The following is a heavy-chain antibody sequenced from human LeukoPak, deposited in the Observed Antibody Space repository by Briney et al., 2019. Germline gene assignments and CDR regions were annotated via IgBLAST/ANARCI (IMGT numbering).Heavy chain of an antibody. V-gene: IGHV3-23*01. CDR2: ISGNGGST. J-gene: IGHJ6*04. D-gene: IGHD5-12*01. Sequence: QTGGSLRLSCAASGFTLSSYAMSWVRQAPGKGLEWVSAISGNGGSTYYADSVKGRFTISRDNSKNTLYLQMNSLRAEDTAVYYCAKSGYSGYDLFGYYYYGMDVGGKGTTVTVSS. CDR1: GFTLSSYA. CDR3: AKSGYSGYDLFGYYYYGMDV.